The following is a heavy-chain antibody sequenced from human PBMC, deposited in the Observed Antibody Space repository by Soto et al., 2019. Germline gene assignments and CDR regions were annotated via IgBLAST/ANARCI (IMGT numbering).Heavy chain of an antibody. Sequence: SVKVSCKASGGTFSSYTISWVRQAPGQGLEWMGRIIPILGIANYAQKFQGRVTITADKSTSTAYMELSSLRSEDTAVYYCARDLIDYGDYSLTFDYWGQGTLVTVSS. CDR2: IIPILGIA. J-gene: IGHJ4*02. CDR3: ARDLIDYGDYSLTFDY. CDR1: GGTFSSYT. D-gene: IGHD4-17*01. V-gene: IGHV1-69*04.